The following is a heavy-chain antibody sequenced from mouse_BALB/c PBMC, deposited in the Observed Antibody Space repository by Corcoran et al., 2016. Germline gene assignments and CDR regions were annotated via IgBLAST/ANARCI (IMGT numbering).Heavy chain of an antibody. V-gene: IGHV1S136*01. CDR2: INPYNDGT. Sequence: EVQLQQSGAELVKPGASVKMSCKASGYTFPSYVMHWVTQKPGQGLEWIGYINPYNDGTKYNEKFKGKATLTSDKSSSTAYMELSSLTSEDSAVYYCARSGAARATHWFAYWGQGTLVTVSA. CDR1: GYTFPSYV. CDR3: ARSGAARATHWFAY. D-gene: IGHD3-1*01. J-gene: IGHJ3*01.